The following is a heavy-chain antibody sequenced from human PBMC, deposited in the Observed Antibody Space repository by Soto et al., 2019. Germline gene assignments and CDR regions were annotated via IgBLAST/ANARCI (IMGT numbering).Heavy chain of an antibody. CDR3: ARARFQVLYGKPYFDS. Sequence: SETLSLTCTASGGSITTGVSYWSWIRQHPGKGLEWIGNIYHSGNTYYNPSLKSRLTISVDTSKNHFSLMVDSVTAADTAVYYCARARFQVLYGKPYFDSWGQGTLVTVSS. CDR1: GGSITTGVSY. V-gene: IGHV4-31*03. J-gene: IGHJ4*02. CDR2: IYHSGNT. D-gene: IGHD2-2*02.